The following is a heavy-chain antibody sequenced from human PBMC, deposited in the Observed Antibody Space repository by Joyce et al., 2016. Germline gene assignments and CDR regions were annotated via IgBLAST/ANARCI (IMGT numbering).Heavy chain of an antibody. CDR2: MNPNTGDT. J-gene: IGHJ4*02. CDR3: VRSRSFYFDN. D-gene: IGHD1-26*01. V-gene: IGHV1-2*02. Sequence: QVQLVQSGAEVKRPGASLTVSCKPSGYAFPAYFLAWVRQAPGQGLEWMGYMNPNTGDTTYTKKFQDRVTMTRDTSISTAYVGLTDLTSDDAAIYYCVRSRSFYFDNWGQGTLVTVSS. CDR1: GYAFPAYF.